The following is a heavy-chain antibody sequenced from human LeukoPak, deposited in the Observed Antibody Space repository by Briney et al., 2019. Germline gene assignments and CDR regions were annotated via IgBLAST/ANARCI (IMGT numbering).Heavy chain of an antibody. CDR3: ARDWVAGVPFDAFDI. V-gene: IGHV3-7*03. CDR1: GFTLSSYW. J-gene: IGHJ3*02. Sequence: GGSLRLSCAASGFTLSSYWMSWVRQALGKGLEWVANIKEDGSEKYYVDSVKGRFTISRDNAQNSVYLHMNSLTAEDTALYYCARDWVAGVPFDAFDIWGQGTMVSVSS. CDR2: IKEDGSEK. D-gene: IGHD3-10*01.